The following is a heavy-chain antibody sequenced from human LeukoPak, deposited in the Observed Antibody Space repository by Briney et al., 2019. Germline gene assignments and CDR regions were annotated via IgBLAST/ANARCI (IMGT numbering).Heavy chain of an antibody. D-gene: IGHD1-26*01. V-gene: IGHV4-39*02. CDR1: GDSTSSDRYY. Sequence: SETLSLTCTVSGDSTSSDRYYGGWVRQPPGKGLEWIGNIYYSGSTYYNPSLKSRVTMSVDTSKNQFFLKLNSVTAADTAVYYCARGRPYSGGYHLDYWGQGTLVTVSS. CDR2: IYYSGST. J-gene: IGHJ4*02. CDR3: ARGRPYSGGYHLDY.